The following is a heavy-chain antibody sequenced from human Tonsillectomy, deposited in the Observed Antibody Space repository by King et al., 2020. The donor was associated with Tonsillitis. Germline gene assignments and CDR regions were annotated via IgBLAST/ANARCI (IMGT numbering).Heavy chain of an antibody. D-gene: IGHD6-19*01. Sequence: QLVHSGGGVVQPGRALRLSCVASGFTFSRYGMHWFRQASGKGLEWVAAIWDDGRNNYFADSMKGRFTISRDNSKNTLYLQMNSLRAEDTAVYYCARVGYSNGWYYFDYWGQGTLVTVSS. V-gene: IGHV3-33*08. CDR3: ARVGYSNGWYYFDY. CDR2: IWDDGRNN. CDR1: GFTFSRYG. J-gene: IGHJ4*02.